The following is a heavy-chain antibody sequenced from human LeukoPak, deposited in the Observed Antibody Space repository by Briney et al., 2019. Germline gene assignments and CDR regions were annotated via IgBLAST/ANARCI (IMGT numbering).Heavy chain of an antibody. Sequence: PGGSLRLSCAASGFTFSSYAMSWVRQAPGKGLEWVSVISDTGGSTYYADSVKGRFTISRDNSKNTLHLQMNSLRAEGTAVYYCAKDWSLHYDFWSGIIWGQGTMVAVSP. CDR3: AKDWSLHYDFWSGII. V-gene: IGHV3-23*01. D-gene: IGHD3-3*01. J-gene: IGHJ3*02. CDR2: ISDTGGST. CDR1: GFTFSSYA.